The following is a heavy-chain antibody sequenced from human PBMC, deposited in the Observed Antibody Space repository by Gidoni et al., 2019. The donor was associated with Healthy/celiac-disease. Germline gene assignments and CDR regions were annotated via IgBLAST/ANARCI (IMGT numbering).Heavy chain of an antibody. Sequence: EVQLVESGGGLVKPGGSLRLSCAASGFPFSNAWMSWGRQAPGRGLEWVGRIKSKTDGGTTDYAAPVKGRFTISRDDSKNTLYLQMNSLKTEDTDVYYCTTGSGYCSSTSCYRDDYYYYGMDVWGQGTTVTVSS. CDR1: GFPFSNAW. CDR3: TTGSGYCSSTSCYRDDYYYYGMDV. CDR2: IKSKTDGGTT. J-gene: IGHJ6*02. D-gene: IGHD2-2*02. V-gene: IGHV3-15*01.